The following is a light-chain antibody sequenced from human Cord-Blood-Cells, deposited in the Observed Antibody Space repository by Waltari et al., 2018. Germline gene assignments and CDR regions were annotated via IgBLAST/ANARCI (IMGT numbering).Light chain of an antibody. Sequence: QSALTQPASVSGSPGQSITISCTGTSSDVGSYNLVSWSQQHPGKAPKLMIYEGSKRTSGVSNRFSGSKSGKTASRTIAGLQAEGGADYYCCSYAGSSTWVFGGGTKLTVL. CDR3: CSYAGSSTWV. CDR1: SSDVGSYNL. J-gene: IGLJ3*02. CDR2: EGS. V-gene: IGLV2-23*01.